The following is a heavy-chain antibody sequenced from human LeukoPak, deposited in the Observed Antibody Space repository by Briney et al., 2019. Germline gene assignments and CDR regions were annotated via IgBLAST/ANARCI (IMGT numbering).Heavy chain of an antibody. D-gene: IGHD3-10*01. V-gene: IGHV4-4*07. J-gene: IGHJ5*02. CDR2: IYTSGST. CDR3: ARGGFYYGSGEINWFDP. CDR1: GGSTSSYY. Sequence: PSETLSLTCTVSGGSTSSYYWSWIRQPAGKGLEWIGRIYTSGSTNYNPSLKSRVTMSVDTSKNQFSLKLSSVTAADTAVYYCARGGFYYGSGEINWFDPWGQGTLVTVSS.